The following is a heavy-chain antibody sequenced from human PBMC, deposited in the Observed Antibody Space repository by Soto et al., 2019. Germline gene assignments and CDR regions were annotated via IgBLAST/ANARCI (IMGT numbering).Heavy chain of an antibody. J-gene: IGHJ4*02. CDR1: GFTFSSYA. V-gene: IGHV3-23*01. D-gene: IGHD2-21*01. CDR2: IRGSGGST. CDR3: AKATSAYLHRIDY. Sequence: GGSLRLSCAASGFTFSSYAMSWVRQAPGKGLEWVSAIRGSGGSTYYADSVKGRFTISRDNSKNTLYLQMNSLRAEDTAVYYCAKATSAYLHRIDYWGQGTLVTVSS.